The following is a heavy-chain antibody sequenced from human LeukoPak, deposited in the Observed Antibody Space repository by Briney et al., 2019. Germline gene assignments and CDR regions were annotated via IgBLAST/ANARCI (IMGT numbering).Heavy chain of an antibody. Sequence: GESLKISCKGSGYSFTNYWIGWVRQMPGKGLEWVGVIYPGDFDTRYSPSFQGQVTISVDESIATAYLQWSSLKASDTAMYYCARLGYCSSTSCKNPPPFDYWGQGTLVTVSS. J-gene: IGHJ4*02. CDR2: IYPGDFDT. D-gene: IGHD2-2*01. CDR3: ARLGYCSSTSCKNPPPFDY. V-gene: IGHV5-51*01. CDR1: GYSFTNYW.